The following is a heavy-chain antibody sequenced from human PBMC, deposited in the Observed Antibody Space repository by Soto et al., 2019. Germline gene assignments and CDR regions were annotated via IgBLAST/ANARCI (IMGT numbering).Heavy chain of an antibody. CDR2: LSGRGATT. D-gene: IGHD2-2*01. CDR1: GFAFNSYA. Sequence: VPLLESGGGLVQPGGSLRLSCATSGFAFNSYAITWVRQAPGKGLEWVSVLSGRGATTYYADSVKGRFTISSDNSKNTLSLEMNGLRAEDTAVYYCAKPPESSSTFYYYGLDVWGQGSTVTVSS. V-gene: IGHV3-23*01. J-gene: IGHJ6*02. CDR3: AKPPESSSTFYYYGLDV.